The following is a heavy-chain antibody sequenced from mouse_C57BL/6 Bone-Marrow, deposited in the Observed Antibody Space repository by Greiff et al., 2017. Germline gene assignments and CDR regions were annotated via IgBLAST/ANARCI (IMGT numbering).Heavy chain of an antibody. V-gene: IGHV1-69*01. CDR2: IDPSDSYT. D-gene: IGHD2-2*01. CDR3: EREATMVKGYWYFDV. CDR1: GYTFTSYW. Sequence: VQLQQPGAELVMPGASVKLSCKASGYTFTSYWMHWVKQRPGQGLEWIGEIDPSDSYTNYNQKFKGKSTLTVDKSSSTAYMQLSSLTSEDSAVYYCEREATMVKGYWYFDVWGTGTTVTVSS. J-gene: IGHJ1*03.